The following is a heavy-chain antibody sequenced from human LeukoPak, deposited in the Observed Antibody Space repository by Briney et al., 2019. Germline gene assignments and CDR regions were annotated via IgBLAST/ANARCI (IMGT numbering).Heavy chain of an antibody. V-gene: IGHV7-4-1*02. D-gene: IGHD6-19*01. CDR3: ARSRSIAVAVRFDP. J-gene: IGHJ5*02. CDR2: INTNTGNP. Sequence: ASVKVSCKASGYTFTSYAMNWVRQAPGQGLEWMGWINTNTGNPTYAQGFTGRFVFSLDTSVSTAYLQISSLKAEDTAVYYCARSRSIAVAVRFDPWGQGTLVTVSS. CDR1: GYTFTSYA.